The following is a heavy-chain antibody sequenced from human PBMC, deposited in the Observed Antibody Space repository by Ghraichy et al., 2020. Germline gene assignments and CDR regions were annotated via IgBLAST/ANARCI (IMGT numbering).Heavy chain of an antibody. V-gene: IGHV3-49*04. CDR3: TSRERYYYYYMDV. Sequence: LSCTASGFTFGDYAMSWVRQAPGKGLEWVGFIRSKAYGGTTEYAASVKGRFTISRDDSKSIAYLQMNSLKTEDTAVYYCTSRERYYYYYMDVWGKGTTVTVSS. D-gene: IGHD1-26*01. CDR1: GFTFGDYA. J-gene: IGHJ6*03. CDR2: IRSKAYGGTT.